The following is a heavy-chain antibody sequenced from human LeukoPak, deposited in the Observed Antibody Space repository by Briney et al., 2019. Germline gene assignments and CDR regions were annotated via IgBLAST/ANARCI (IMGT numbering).Heavy chain of an antibody. CDR2: IYYSGST. CDR1: GGSISSYY. D-gene: IGHD3-3*01. V-gene: IGHV4-59*01. Sequence: PSETLSLTCTVSGGSISSYYWSWIRQPPGKGLEWIGYIYYSGSTNYNPSLKSRVTISVDTSKNQFSLKLSSVTAADTAVYYCARDGGITIFGVVPHFDYWGQGTLVTVSS. CDR3: ARDGGITIFGVVPHFDY. J-gene: IGHJ4*02.